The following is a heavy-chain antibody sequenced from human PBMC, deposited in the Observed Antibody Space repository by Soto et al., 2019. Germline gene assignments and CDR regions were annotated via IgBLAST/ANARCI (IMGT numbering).Heavy chain of an antibody. D-gene: IGHD3-10*01. J-gene: IGHJ4*02. CDR1: GYTFTSYG. V-gene: IGHV1-18*01. CDR3: ARKGMVAPVDY. Sequence: QVQLVQSGAEVKKPGASVKVSCKASGYTFTSYGVTWVRQAPGQGLEWMAWISANNGNTHYAQMVQGRVTVTTDTSTSTAYMELRRLTSDDTAVYYCARKGMVAPVDYWGQGTLVLVSS. CDR2: ISANNGNT.